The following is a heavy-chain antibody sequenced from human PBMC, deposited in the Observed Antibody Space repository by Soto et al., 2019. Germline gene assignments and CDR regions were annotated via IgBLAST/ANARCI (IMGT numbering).Heavy chain of an antibody. CDR2: INHSGST. CDR1: GGSFSGYY. Sequence: ETLSLTCAVYGGSFSGYYWSWIRQPPGKGLEWIGEINHSGSTNYNPSLKSRVTISVDTSKNQFSLKLSSVSAADTAVYYCATGRGVRGVIITTYYYYGLDVWGQGTTVTVSS. D-gene: IGHD3-10*01. CDR3: ATGRGVRGVIITTYYYYGLDV. J-gene: IGHJ6*02. V-gene: IGHV4-34*01.